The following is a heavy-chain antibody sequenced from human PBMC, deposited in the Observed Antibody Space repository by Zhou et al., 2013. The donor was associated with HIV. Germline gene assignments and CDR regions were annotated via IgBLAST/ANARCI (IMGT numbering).Heavy chain of an antibody. CDR1: GYILSDYH. CDR2: ISPYYDNT. D-gene: IGHD3-16*01. V-gene: IGHV1-18*04. CDR3: ARDEGVWGSYGYFDY. Sequence: QVQLVQSGAEVKKPGASVRVSCEASGYILSDYHIHWMRQAPGQGLEWMGWISPYYDNTDYAKKFQGRLTLTTDTSTSTAYMELRSLTSDDTAVYYCARDEGVWGSYGYFDYWGQGTLVTVSS. J-gene: IGHJ4*02.